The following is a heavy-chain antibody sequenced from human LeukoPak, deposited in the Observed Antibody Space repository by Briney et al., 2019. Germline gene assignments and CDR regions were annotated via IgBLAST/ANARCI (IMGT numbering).Heavy chain of an antibody. CDR2: IYYSGST. V-gene: IGHV4-61*01. CDR1: GGSISSSSYY. D-gene: IGHD3-10*01. Sequence: SGTLSLTCTVSGGSISSSSYYWSWIRQPPGKGLEWIGYIYYSGSTNYNPSLKSRVTISVDTSKNQFSLKLSSVTAADTAVYYCARDDEVRGGDAFDIWGQGTMVTVSS. CDR3: ARDDEVRGGDAFDI. J-gene: IGHJ3*02.